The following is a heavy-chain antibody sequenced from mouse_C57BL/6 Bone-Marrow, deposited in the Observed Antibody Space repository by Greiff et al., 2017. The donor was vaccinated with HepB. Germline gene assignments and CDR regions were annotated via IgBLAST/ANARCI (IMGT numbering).Heavy chain of an antibody. J-gene: IGHJ4*01. CDR2: ISNGGGST. CDR1: GFTFSDYY. D-gene: IGHD2-4*01. Sequence: EVQGVESGGGLVQPGGSLKLSCAASGFTFSDYYMYWVRQTPEKRLEWVAYISNGGGSTYYPDTVKGRFTISRDNAKNTLYLQMSRLKSEDTAMYYCARPGDDYDVGYYAMDYWGQGTSVTVSS. CDR3: ARPGDDYDVGYYAMDY. V-gene: IGHV5-12*01.